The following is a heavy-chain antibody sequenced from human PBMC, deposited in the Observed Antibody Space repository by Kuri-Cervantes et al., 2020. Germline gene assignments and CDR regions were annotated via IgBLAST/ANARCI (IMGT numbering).Heavy chain of an antibody. Sequence: GESLKISCAASGFTFDDYAMHWVRQAPGKGLEWVSSLSSSSGYVYFADSVKGRFTISRDDAKNSLYLQMNSLRAEDTAVYYCARDLPGYSGGCIDYWGQGTLVTVSS. J-gene: IGHJ4*02. D-gene: IGHD6-19*01. CDR1: GFTFDDYA. CDR2: LSSSSGYV. V-gene: IGHV3-21*01. CDR3: ARDLPGYSGGCIDY.